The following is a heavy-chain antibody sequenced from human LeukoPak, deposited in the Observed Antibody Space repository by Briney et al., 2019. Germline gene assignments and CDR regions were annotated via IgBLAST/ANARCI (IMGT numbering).Heavy chain of an antibody. CDR1: EFTFSSYW. V-gene: IGHV3-7*03. D-gene: IGHD1-26*01. J-gene: IGHJ4*02. Sequence: PGGSLRLSCAASEFTFSSYWMTWVRQAPGKGLEWVANIQQDGSEKYYVDSVKGRFTISRDNAKDSLYLQMNSLRAEDTAVYYCARISWDGGIHFDYWGQGTLVTVSS. CDR3: ARISWDGGIHFDY. CDR2: IQQDGSEK.